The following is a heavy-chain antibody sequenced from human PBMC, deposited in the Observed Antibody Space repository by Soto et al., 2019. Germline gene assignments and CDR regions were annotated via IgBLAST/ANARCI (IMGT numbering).Heavy chain of an antibody. CDR3: ARDRYCSGGSCYPPSAVDV. D-gene: IGHD2-15*01. CDR1: GFTVSSNY. V-gene: IGHV3-53*01. J-gene: IGHJ6*02. CDR2: IYSGGST. Sequence: EVQLVESGGGLIQPGGSLRLSCAASGFTVSSNYMSWVRQAPGKGLEWVSVIYSGGSTYYADSVKGRFTISRDNSKNTLYLQMNSLRAEDTAVYYCARDRYCSGGSCYPPSAVDVWGQGTTVTVSS.